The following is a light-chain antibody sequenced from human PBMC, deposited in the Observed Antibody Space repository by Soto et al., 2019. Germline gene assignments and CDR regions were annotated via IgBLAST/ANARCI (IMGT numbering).Light chain of an antibody. CDR2: DVT. Sequence: QSALTQPRSVSGSPGQSVTISCTGTSSDVGGYNCVSWYQQLPGKAPQLIIYDVTQRPSGVPDRFSGSKSGNTASLSISGLQAEDEADYYCCSHSASYTFVFGTGTRSPS. V-gene: IGLV2-11*01. CDR1: SSDVGGYNC. CDR3: CSHSASYTFV. J-gene: IGLJ1*01.